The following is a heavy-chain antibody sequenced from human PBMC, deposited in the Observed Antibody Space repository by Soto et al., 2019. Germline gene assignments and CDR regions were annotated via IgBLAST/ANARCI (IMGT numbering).Heavy chain of an antibody. J-gene: IGHJ3*02. V-gene: IGHV4-31*03. CDR2: IYYSGST. CDR1: GGSISSGGYY. Sequence: QVPLQESGPGLVKPSQTLSLTCTVSGGSISSGGYYWSWIRQHPGKGLEWIGYIYYSGSTYYNPSLKSRVTISVDTSKNQFSLKLSSVTAADTAVYYCARDRHYDFWSHAFDIWGQGTMVTVSS. D-gene: IGHD3-3*01. CDR3: ARDRHYDFWSHAFDI.